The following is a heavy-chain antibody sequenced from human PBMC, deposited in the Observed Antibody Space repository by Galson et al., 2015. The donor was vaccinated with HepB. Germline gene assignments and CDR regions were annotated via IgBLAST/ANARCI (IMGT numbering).Heavy chain of an antibody. D-gene: IGHD6-19*01. CDR3: VRVANSGWYDSDY. CDR1: GFTFSSYA. Sequence: SLRLSCAASGFTFSSYAMHWVRQAPGKGLEWVAVISYDGSNKYYADSVKGRFTISRDNTKDTLYLQMNSLRAEDTAVYYCVRVANSGWYDSDYWGQGTVVIVSS. V-gene: IGHV3-30-3*01. J-gene: IGHJ4*02. CDR2: ISYDGSNK.